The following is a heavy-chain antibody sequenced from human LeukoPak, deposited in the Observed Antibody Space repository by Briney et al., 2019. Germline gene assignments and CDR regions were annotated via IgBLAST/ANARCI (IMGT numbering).Heavy chain of an antibody. V-gene: IGHV4-59*12. Sequence: SETMSLTCTVSGGSISSYYWSWIRQPPGKGLEWIGYIYYSGSTNYNPSLKSRITISVDTSKNQFSLKLSSVTAADTAVYYCARYYSSSPLREHYFDYWGQGTLVTVSS. J-gene: IGHJ4*02. D-gene: IGHD6-6*01. CDR2: IYYSGST. CDR3: ARYYSSSPLREHYFDY. CDR1: GGSISSYY.